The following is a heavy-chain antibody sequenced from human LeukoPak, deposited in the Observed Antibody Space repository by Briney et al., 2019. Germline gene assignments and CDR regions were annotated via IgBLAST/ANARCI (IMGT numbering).Heavy chain of an antibody. Sequence: GGSLRLSCAASGFTFSSYGMHWVRQAPGKGLEWVAFIRYDGSNKYYADSVKGRFTISRDNSKNTLYLQMNSLRAEDTAVYYCAKGDSSSWYYFDYWGQGTLVSVSS. CDR3: AKGDSSSWYYFDY. D-gene: IGHD6-13*01. J-gene: IGHJ4*02. CDR1: GFTFSSYG. CDR2: IRYDGSNK. V-gene: IGHV3-30*02.